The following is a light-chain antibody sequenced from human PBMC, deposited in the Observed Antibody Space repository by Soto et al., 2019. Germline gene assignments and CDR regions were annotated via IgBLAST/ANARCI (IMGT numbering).Light chain of an antibody. Sequence: EIVLTRSPGTLSLSPGERATLSCRASQSIYINSLAWYQHKRGQAPRLLIYAATVRATAVPDRFNGSGSGTDFALTISRLEPEDSAMYYCQQYGDSPFAFGPGTKLDVK. V-gene: IGKV3-20*01. CDR3: QQYGDSPFA. J-gene: IGKJ3*01. CDR1: QSIYINS. CDR2: AAT.